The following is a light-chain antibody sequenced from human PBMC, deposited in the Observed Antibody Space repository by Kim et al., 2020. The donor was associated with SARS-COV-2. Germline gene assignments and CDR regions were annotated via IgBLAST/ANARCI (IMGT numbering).Light chain of an antibody. Sequence: EIVLTQSPGTLSLSPGERATLSCRASQTVRSSYLAWYQQKPGQAPRLLIYGASSRPTGIPDRFSGSGSGTDFTLIISRLEPEVFAVYYCQQYGSSPVTFGQGTKLEI. J-gene: IGKJ2*01. CDR1: QTVRSSY. V-gene: IGKV3-20*01. CDR3: QQYGSSPVT. CDR2: GAS.